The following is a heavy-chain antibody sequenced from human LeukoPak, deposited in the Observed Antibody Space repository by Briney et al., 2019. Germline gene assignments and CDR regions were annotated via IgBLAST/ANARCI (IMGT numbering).Heavy chain of an antibody. J-gene: IGHJ3*02. V-gene: IGHV4-34*01. D-gene: IGHD2-8*02. CDR1: GGSISSYY. CDR2: INHSGST. CDR3: ARGEVRVVDI. Sequence: SETLSLTCTVSGGSISSYYWSWIRQPPGKGLEWIGEINHSGSTNYNPSLKSRVTISVDTSKNQFSLKLSSVTAADTAVYYCARGEVRVVDIWGQGTMVTVSS.